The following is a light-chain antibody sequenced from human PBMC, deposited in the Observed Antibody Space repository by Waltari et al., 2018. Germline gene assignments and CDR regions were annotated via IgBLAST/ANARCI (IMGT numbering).Light chain of an antibody. V-gene: IGKV1-17*01. J-gene: IGKJ3*01. CDR3: LQHNTYPIT. Sequence: DIQMTQSPSSLSASVGDRVTITCRASQGIRDDLGWYQQKPGQPPKRLIYGASNLQSWVPLRFSGSGSGTEFTLTISSLQPEDSAICYCLQHNTYPITFGPGTKVEIK. CDR1: QGIRDD. CDR2: GAS.